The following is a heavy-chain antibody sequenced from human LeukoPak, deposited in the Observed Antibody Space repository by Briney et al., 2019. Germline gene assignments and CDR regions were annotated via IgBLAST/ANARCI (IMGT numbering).Heavy chain of an antibody. Sequence: KPSETLSLTCTVSGGSISSYYWSWIRQPPGKGLEWIGYIYYSGSTNYNPSLKSRVTISVDTSKNQFSLKLSSVTAADTAVYYCARRAHTKRWLHTISLDPGPEDAFDIWGQGTMVTVSS. CDR2: IYYSGST. V-gene: IGHV4-59*08. CDR3: ARRAHTKRWLHTISLDPGPEDAFDI. J-gene: IGHJ3*02. CDR1: GGSISSYY. D-gene: IGHD5-24*01.